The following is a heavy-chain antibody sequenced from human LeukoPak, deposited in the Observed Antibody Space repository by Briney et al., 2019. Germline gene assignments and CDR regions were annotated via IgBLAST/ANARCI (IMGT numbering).Heavy chain of an antibody. CDR2: IYYSGST. CDR1: GGSISSSSYY. Sequence: SETLSLTCTVSGGSISSSSYYWGWIRQPPGKGLEWIGYIYYSGSTNYNPSLKSRVTISVDTSKNQFSLELSSVTAADTAVYYCARDSDYSNSWYYFDYWGQGTLVTVSS. CDR3: ARDSDYSNSWYYFDY. D-gene: IGHD4-11*01. J-gene: IGHJ4*02. V-gene: IGHV4-61*05.